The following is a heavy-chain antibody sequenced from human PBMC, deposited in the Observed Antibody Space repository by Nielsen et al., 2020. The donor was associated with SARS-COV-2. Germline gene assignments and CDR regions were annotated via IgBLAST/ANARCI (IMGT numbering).Heavy chain of an antibody. D-gene: IGHD3-10*01. CDR1: GFTFSNAW. CDR3: ARDALPYGSGSLFY. J-gene: IGHJ4*02. CDR2: IWYDGSNK. Sequence: GESLKISCAASGFTFSNAWMSWVRQAPGKGLEWVAVIWYDGSNKYYADSVKGRFTISRDNSKNTLYLQMNSLRAEDTAVYYCARDALPYGSGSLFYWGQGTLVTVSS. V-gene: IGHV3-33*08.